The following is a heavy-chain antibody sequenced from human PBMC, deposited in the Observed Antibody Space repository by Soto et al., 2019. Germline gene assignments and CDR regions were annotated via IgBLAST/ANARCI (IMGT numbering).Heavy chain of an antibody. J-gene: IGHJ5*02. CDR3: ARDRVVANGKPAGENWFGP. D-gene: IGHD2-21*01. CDR1: GGSISSSNYY. CDR2: IYYSGTT. Sequence: SETLSLTCTVSGGSISSSNYYWAWIRQPPGKGLEWIGSIYYSGTTYYNPSLKSRVTISVDTSKHQFSLKLTSVTAADTAVYFCARDRVVANGKPAGENWFGPGGQETLVTVSS. V-gene: IGHV4-39*02.